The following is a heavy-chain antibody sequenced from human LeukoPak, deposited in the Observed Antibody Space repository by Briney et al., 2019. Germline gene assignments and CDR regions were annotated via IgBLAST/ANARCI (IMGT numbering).Heavy chain of an antibody. D-gene: IGHD6-19*01. CDR1: GFTFSSYA. CDR3: AKVDVYSSGWGDWYFDL. V-gene: IGHV3-23*01. J-gene: IGHJ2*01. Sequence: GGSLRLSCAASGFTFSSYAMSWVRQAPGKGLEWVSDINGSGGSTYYADSVKGRFTISRDNSKNTLYLQMNSLRAEDTAVYYCAKVDVYSSGWGDWYFDLWGRGTLVTVSS. CDR2: INGSGGST.